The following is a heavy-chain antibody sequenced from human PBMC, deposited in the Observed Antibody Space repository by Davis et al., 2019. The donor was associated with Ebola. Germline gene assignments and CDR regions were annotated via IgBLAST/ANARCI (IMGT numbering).Heavy chain of an antibody. CDR3: ARDFGYRSGWYGVFDI. J-gene: IGHJ3*02. CDR2: VRYHGSDD. CDR1: GFTFNSFD. V-gene: IGHV3-30*02. D-gene: IGHD6-19*01. Sequence: GESLKISCAASGFTFNSFDMHWVRQAPGRGLEWVAFVRYHGSDDHYADSVKGRFTISRDNSKNTLYLQMNSLRAEDTAVYYCARDFGYRSGWYGVFDIWGQETMVTVSS.